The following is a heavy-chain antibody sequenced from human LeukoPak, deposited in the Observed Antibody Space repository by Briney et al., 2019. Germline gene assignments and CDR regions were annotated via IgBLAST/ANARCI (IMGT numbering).Heavy chain of an antibody. D-gene: IGHD3-22*01. V-gene: IGHV3-23*01. Sequence: PGGSLRLSCAASGFTFSSYAMSWVRQAPGKGLEWVSAISGSGGSTYYADSVKGRFTISRDNSKNTLYLQMNSLRAEDTAVYYYAKEYDSSGYNNWFDPWGQGTLVTVSS. CDR3: AKEYDSSGYNNWFDP. CDR2: ISGSGGST. CDR1: GFTFSSYA. J-gene: IGHJ5*02.